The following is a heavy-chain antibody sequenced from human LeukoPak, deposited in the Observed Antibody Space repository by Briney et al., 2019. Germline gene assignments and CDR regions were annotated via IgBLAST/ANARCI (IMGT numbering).Heavy chain of an antibody. CDR3: ARATLHWSSTSCYGIGDWFDP. Sequence: PSQTLSLTCTVSGGSISSGDYYWSWIRQPPRKGLEWIGSIYYSGSTYYNPSLKSRVTISVDTSKNQFSLKLSSVTAADTAVYYGARATLHWSSTSCYGIGDWFDPWGQGTLVTVSS. CDR1: GGSISSGDYY. J-gene: IGHJ5*02. CDR2: IYYSGST. D-gene: IGHD2-2*01. V-gene: IGHV4-30-4*08.